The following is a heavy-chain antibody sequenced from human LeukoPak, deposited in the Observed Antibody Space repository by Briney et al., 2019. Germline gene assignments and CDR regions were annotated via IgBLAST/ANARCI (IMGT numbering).Heavy chain of an antibody. Sequence: PGGSLRLSCTASGFTFGDYAMSWVRQAPGRGLEWAGFIRSKAYGGTTEYAASVKGRFTISRDDSKSIAYLQMNSLKTEDTAVYYCTRRGRGLYYYDSSGYQDWGQGTLVTVSS. V-gene: IGHV3-49*04. D-gene: IGHD3-22*01. CDR3: TRRGRGLYYYDSSGYQD. J-gene: IGHJ4*02. CDR1: GFTFGDYA. CDR2: IRSKAYGGTT.